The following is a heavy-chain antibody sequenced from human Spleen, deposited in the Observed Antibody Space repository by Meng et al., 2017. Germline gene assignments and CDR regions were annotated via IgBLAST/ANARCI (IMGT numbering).Heavy chain of an antibody. CDR1: GYTFTSHW. CDR3: ARGTPGRSYCDY. J-gene: IGHJ4*02. D-gene: IGHD3-10*01. CDR2: INPSDGYT. Sequence: QVQLVQSGAEVKNPGASVKVSCKASGYTFTSHWMHWVRQAPGQGLEWMGIINPSDGYTMYEQKFQGRITITRDTSTGTVYMELSSLRSEDTAVYYCARGTPGRSYCDYWGLGTLVTVSS. V-gene: IGHV1-46*01.